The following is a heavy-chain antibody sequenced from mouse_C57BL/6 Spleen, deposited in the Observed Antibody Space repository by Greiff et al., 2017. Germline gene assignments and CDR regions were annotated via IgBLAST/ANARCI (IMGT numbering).Heavy chain of an antibody. CDR2: IYPGDGDT. D-gene: IGHD2-2*01. V-gene: IGHV1-80*01. CDR1: GYAFSSYW. Sequence: QVQLQQSGAELVKPGASVKISCKASGYAFSSYWMNWVKQRPGKGLEWIGQIYPGDGDTNYNGKFKGKATLTADKSSSTAYMQLSSLTSEDSAVYFCARSHYGNDDYFDYWGQGTTLTVSS. CDR3: ARSHYGNDDYFDY. J-gene: IGHJ2*01.